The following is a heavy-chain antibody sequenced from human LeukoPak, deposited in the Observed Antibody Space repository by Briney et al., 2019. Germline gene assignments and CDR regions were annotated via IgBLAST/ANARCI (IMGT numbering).Heavy chain of an antibody. CDR3: ARGLLCGGDCYGHRRVDWDYYYYGMDV. D-gene: IGHD2-21*02. CDR2: IIPILGIA. Sequence: SVKVSCKASGGTFSSYAISWVRQAPGQGLEWMGRIIPILGIAHYAQKFQGRVTITADKSTSTAYMELSSLRSEDTAVYYCARGLLCGGDCYGHRRVDWDYYYYGMDVWGQGTTVTVSS. V-gene: IGHV1-69*04. CDR1: GGTFSSYA. J-gene: IGHJ6*02.